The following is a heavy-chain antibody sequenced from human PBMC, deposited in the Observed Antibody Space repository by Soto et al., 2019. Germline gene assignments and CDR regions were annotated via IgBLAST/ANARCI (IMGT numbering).Heavy chain of an antibody. D-gene: IGHD3-10*01. Sequence: GGSLRLSCAASGFTFSSYGMHWVRQAPGKGLEWVAVIWYDGSNKYYADSVKGRFTISRDNSKNTLYLQMNSLRAEDTAVYYCASHYGSGSYYNVPHFDYWGQGTLVTVSS. CDR3: ASHYGSGSYYNVPHFDY. J-gene: IGHJ4*02. CDR1: GFTFSSYG. V-gene: IGHV3-33*08. CDR2: IWYDGSNK.